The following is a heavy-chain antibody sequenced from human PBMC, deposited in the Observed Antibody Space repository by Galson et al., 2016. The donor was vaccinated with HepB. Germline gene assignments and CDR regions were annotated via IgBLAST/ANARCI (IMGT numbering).Heavy chain of an antibody. J-gene: IGHJ4*02. CDR1: GFTFSSYV. D-gene: IGHD1-14*01. Sequence: SLRLSCAASGFTFSSYVMSWGRQAPGKGLEWVSGISGSGGSTYYADSVKGRFTISRDNSKNTLYLQMNSLRAKYTALYYCVKDHRGWGQGTLVTVSS. CDR2: ISGSGGST. CDR3: VKDHRG. V-gene: IGHV3-23*01.